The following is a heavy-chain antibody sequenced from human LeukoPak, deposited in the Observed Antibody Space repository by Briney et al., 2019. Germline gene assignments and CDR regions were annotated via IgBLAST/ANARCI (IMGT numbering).Heavy chain of an antibody. CDR2: IDNDGRGT. J-gene: IGHJ4*02. CDR3: ASLNYGPDY. V-gene: IGHV3-74*01. D-gene: IGHD3-16*01. CDR1: GFTFREYT. Sequence: GGSLRLSCIVSGFTFREYTMNWVRQAPGKGLVWVSRIDNDGRGTSYADSVKGRFTISRDNAKNRLYLQMNSLRAEDTAVYYCASLNYGPDYWGQGTLVTVSS.